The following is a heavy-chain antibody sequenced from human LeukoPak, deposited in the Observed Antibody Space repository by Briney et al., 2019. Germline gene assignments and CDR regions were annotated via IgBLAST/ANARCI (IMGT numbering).Heavy chain of an antibody. J-gene: IGHJ4*02. Sequence: GGSLRLSCAASGFTFSSYAMSWVRQAPGKGLEWVAVIWYDGSNKYYADSVKGRFTVSRDNSKKTLYVQMNSLRAEDTAVYYCARGGVYYDFWSGYYNLDYWGQGTLVTVPS. D-gene: IGHD3-3*01. CDR3: ARGGVYYDFWSGYYNLDY. CDR2: IWYDGSNK. V-gene: IGHV3-33*08. CDR1: GFTFSSYA.